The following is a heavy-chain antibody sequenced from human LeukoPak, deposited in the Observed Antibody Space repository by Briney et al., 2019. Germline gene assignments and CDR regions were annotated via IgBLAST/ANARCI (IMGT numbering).Heavy chain of an antibody. CDR3: ARDPSSVTLYFFDY. V-gene: IGHV1-2*02. D-gene: IGHD4-11*01. J-gene: IGHJ4*02. CDR2: IDANNGDT. Sequence: ASVNVSCTASGYTFRGNYIHWLRQAPGQGLEWMGWIDANNGDTKSAQKFQGRVTMSRDTSISTAYLDLSSLSPDDAAVYYCARDPSSVTLYFFDYWGQGTMVTVSS. CDR1: GYTFRGNY.